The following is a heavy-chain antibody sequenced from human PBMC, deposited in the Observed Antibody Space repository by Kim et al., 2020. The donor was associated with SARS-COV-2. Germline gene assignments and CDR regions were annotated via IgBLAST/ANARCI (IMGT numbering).Heavy chain of an antibody. J-gene: IGHJ6*02. V-gene: IGHV3-30*04. CDR3: ARGYYYDSSGYYSYYYGMDV. D-gene: IGHD3-22*01. Sequence: GGSLRLSCAASGFTFSSYAMHWVRQAPGKGLEWVAVISNDGSNKYYAYVVKGPFTTSRNDSKNTLYLQMNIRRAEDTAVYYCARGYYYDSSGYYSYYYGMDVWGQESKVSAS. CDR2: ISNDGSNK. CDR1: GFTFSSYA.